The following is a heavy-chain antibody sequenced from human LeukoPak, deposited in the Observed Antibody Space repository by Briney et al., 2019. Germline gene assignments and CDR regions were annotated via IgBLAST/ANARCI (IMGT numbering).Heavy chain of an antibody. CDR2: ISYDGSNK. CDR1: GFTFSSYG. V-gene: IGHV3-30*18. J-gene: IGHJ4*02. CDR3: AKESESEQQLVESGLPDY. Sequence: GGSLRLSCAASGFTFSSYGIHWVRQAPGKGLEWVAVISYDGSNKYYADSVKGRFTISRDNSKNTLYLQMNSLRAEDTAAYYCAKESESEQQLVESGLPDYWGQGTLVTVSS. D-gene: IGHD6-13*01.